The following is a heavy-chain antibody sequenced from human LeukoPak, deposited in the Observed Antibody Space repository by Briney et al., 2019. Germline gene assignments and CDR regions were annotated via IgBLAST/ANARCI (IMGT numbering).Heavy chain of an antibody. V-gene: IGHV3-21*01. CDR3: ARGLAYCGGDCYTYFDY. CDR2: ISSSSSYI. D-gene: IGHD2-21*01. Sequence: GGSLRLSCAASGFTFSSYSMNWVRQAPGKGLEWVSSISSSSSYIYYADSVKGRFTISRDNAKNSLYLQMNSLRAEDTAVYYCARGLAYCGGDCYTYFDYWRQGTLVTVSS. J-gene: IGHJ4*02. CDR1: GFTFSSYS.